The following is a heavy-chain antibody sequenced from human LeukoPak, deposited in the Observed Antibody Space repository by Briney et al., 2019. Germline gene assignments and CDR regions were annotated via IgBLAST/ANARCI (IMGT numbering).Heavy chain of an antibody. CDR2: ISAYNGNT. V-gene: IGHV1-18*01. Sequence: GASVKVSCKASGYTFTSYGISWVRQAPGQGLEWMGWISAYNGNTNYAQKLQGRVTMITDTPTSTAYMELRSLRSDDTAVYYCARGPPGTVVPYYYYYGMDVWGQGTTVTVSS. CDR1: GYTFTSYG. J-gene: IGHJ6*02. D-gene: IGHD4-23*01. CDR3: ARGPPGTVVPYYYYYGMDV.